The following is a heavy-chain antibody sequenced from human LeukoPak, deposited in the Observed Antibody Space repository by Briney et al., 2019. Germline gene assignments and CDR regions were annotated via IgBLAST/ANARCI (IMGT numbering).Heavy chain of an antibody. CDR3: AREDSSSTAVTVFDY. CDR1: GFTFSAFW. Sequence: GGSLRLSCAASGFTFSAFWMSWVRQAPGKGLEWVANIKQDGNEKYYVDSVKGRFIISRDNAKNSLYLQMNSLRAEGTAVYYCAREDSSSTAVTVFDYWGQGTLVTVSS. CDR2: IKQDGNEK. V-gene: IGHV3-7*01. J-gene: IGHJ4*02. D-gene: IGHD6-6*01.